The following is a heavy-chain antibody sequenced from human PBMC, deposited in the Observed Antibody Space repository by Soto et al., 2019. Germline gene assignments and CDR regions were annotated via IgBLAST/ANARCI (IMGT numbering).Heavy chain of an antibody. CDR2: IYYRGNT. D-gene: IGHD3-9*01. CDR1: GDSINSDKYY. Sequence: SETLSLTCSVSGDSINSDKYYWGWIRQPPGKGLEWIGSIYYRGNTYYNPSLQTRVTISLDKSKSQFSLRLNSVTAAYSAVYFCARLEGLATISYYFDFWGQGDQVTVSS. CDR3: ARLEGLATISYYFDF. J-gene: IGHJ4*02. V-gene: IGHV4-39*01.